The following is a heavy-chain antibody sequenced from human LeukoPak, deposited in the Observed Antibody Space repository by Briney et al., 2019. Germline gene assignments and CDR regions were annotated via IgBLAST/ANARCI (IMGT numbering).Heavy chain of an antibody. CDR3: ARYYYDSSHSSFYFDY. V-gene: IGHV3-23*01. CDR2: ISGSGGST. CDR1: GFTFSSYG. J-gene: IGHJ4*02. D-gene: IGHD3-22*01. Sequence: PGGSLRLSCAASGFTFSSYGMSWVRQAPGKGLEWVSAISGSGGSTYYADSVKGRFTISRDNSKNTLYLQMNSLRAEDTAVYYCARYYYDSSHSSFYFDYWGQGTLVTVSS.